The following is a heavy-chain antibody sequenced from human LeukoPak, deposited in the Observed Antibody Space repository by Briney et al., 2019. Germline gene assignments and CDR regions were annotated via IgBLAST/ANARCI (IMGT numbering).Heavy chain of an antibody. CDR1: GFTFSSYD. Sequence: GGSLRLSCAASGFTFSSYDMHWVRQATGKGLEWVSAIGTAGDTYYPVSVKGRFTISRENAKNSLYLQMNSRRAGDTAVYYCARARLYGDYVGAFDIWGQGTMVTVSS. V-gene: IGHV3-13*01. D-gene: IGHD4-17*01. J-gene: IGHJ3*02. CDR3: ARARLYGDYVGAFDI. CDR2: IGTAGDT.